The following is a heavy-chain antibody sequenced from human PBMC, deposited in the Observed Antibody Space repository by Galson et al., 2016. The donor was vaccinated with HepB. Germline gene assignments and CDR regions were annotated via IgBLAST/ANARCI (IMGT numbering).Heavy chain of an antibody. D-gene: IGHD3-10*01. CDR1: GGSISSYY. Sequence: SETLSLTCSVSGGSISSYYWSWIRQPPGKGLEWIGYIYYSGSTNYNPSLKSRVTMSVDMSKSQFSLNLNSVTAADTAVYYCARELGGSGSYDYWGPGTLVTVSS. CDR3: ARELGGSGSYDY. J-gene: IGHJ4*02. V-gene: IGHV4-59*12. CDR2: IYYSGST.